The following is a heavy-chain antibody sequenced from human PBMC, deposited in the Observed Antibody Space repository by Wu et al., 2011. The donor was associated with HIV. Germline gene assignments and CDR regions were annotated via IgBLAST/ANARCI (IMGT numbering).Heavy chain of an antibody. J-gene: IGHJ6*02. V-gene: IGHV1-69*05. Sequence: QVQLVQSETEVKKPGSSVKVSCKASGGSFTSYAITWVRQTPGQALEWMGGIIPISGKANYAQKFQGRVTITTDAATSTVYMELGSLRSDDTAVYYCAKEWGLGVAASGTKTKLYYYYGMDVWGQGTTVTVSS. CDR3: AKEWGLGVAASGTKTKLYYYYGMDV. CDR1: GGSFTSYA. CDR2: IIPISGKA. D-gene: IGHD6-13*01.